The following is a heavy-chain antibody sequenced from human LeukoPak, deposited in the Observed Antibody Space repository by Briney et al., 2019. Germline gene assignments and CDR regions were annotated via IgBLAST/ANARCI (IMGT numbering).Heavy chain of an antibody. CDR2: IYENGGTT. D-gene: IGHD2-21*01. J-gene: IGHJ4*02. CDR1: GFTFRSHA. CDR3: ATDFRIGYSAHFDY. V-gene: IGHV3-23*01. Sequence: GGSLRLSCVGSGFTFRSHAMSWVRQAPEKGLEFVSGIYENGGTTYYADSVKGRFSISRDNSKNTLYLQMDSLRGEDTAVYYCATDFRIGYSAHFDYWGQGALVTVSS.